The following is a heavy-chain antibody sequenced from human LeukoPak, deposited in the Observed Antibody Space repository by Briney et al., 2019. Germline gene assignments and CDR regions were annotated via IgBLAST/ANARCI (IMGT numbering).Heavy chain of an antibody. Sequence: GGSLRLSCAASGFTFSSYWKSWVRQAPGKGLVWVANIKQDGSEKYYVDSVKGRFTISRDNAKNSLYLQMNSLRAEDTAVYYCARIYSRPLDYWGQGNLVTVSS. CDR1: GFTFSSYW. J-gene: IGHJ4*02. D-gene: IGHD2-21*01. CDR2: IKQDGSEK. V-gene: IGHV3-7*01. CDR3: ARIYSRPLDY.